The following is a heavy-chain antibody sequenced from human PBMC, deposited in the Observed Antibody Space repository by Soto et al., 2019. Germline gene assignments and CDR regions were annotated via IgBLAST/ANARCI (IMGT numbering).Heavy chain of an antibody. Sequence: PGGSLRLSCATSGFTFSSYEMNWVRQAPGKGLEWVSYISSSGSTIYYADSVKDRFTISRDNAKNSLYLQMDSLRAEDTAVYYCARDQEAGSFFPYYYGMDVWGQGTTVTVSS. CDR1: GFTFSSYE. CDR2: ISSSGSTI. D-gene: IGHD6-13*01. J-gene: IGHJ6*02. V-gene: IGHV3-48*03. CDR3: ARDQEAGSFFPYYYGMDV.